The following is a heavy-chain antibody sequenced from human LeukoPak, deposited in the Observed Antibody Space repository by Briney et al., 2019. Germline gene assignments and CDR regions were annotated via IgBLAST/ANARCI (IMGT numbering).Heavy chain of an antibody. CDR3: ARTPTVTTLFDY. CDR2: IYYSGST. D-gene: IGHD4-17*01. Sequence: PSETLSLTCTVSGGSISSYYWSWIRQPPGKGLEWIGYIYYSGSTNYNPSLKSRVTISVDTSKNQFSLKLSSVTAADTAVYYCARTPTVTTLFDYWGQGTLVTVSS. CDR1: GGSISSYY. V-gene: IGHV4-59*01. J-gene: IGHJ4*02.